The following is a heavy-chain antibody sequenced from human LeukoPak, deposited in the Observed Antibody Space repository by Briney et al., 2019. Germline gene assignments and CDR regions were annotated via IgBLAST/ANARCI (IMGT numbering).Heavy chain of an antibody. V-gene: IGHV4-59*08. J-gene: IGHJ4*02. Sequence: SETLSLTCTVSGGSISGYYWSWIRQPPGKGLEWIGYIYYSGSTNYNPSLKSRVTISVDTSKNQFSLKLSSVTAADTAVYYCARRARIAAAFDYWGQGTLVTVSS. D-gene: IGHD6-13*01. CDR2: IYYSGST. CDR1: GGSISGYY. CDR3: ARRARIAAAFDY.